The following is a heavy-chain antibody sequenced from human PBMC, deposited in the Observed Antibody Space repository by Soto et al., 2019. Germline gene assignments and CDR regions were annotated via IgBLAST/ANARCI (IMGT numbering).Heavy chain of an antibody. D-gene: IGHD3-10*01. J-gene: IGHJ6*02. V-gene: IGHV3-33*01. CDR2: ILNDGSNR. CDR3: ARDDEYSGNAMDV. Sequence: QVPLVESGGGVVQPGRSLRLSCAASGFTFSNYGMHWVRQAPGKGLEWVAVILNDGSNRYHADSVKDRFTISRDNSKNMLYLQMNSLRAEDKAVYYCARDDEYSGNAMDVWGQGTTVTVS. CDR1: GFTFSNYG.